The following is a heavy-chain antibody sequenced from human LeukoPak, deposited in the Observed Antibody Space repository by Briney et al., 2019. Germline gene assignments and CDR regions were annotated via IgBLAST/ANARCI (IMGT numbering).Heavy chain of an antibody. J-gene: IGHJ5*02. CDR2: IRQDGIDK. CDR1: GFMFSGYW. D-gene: IGHD2-15*01. V-gene: IGHV3-7*01. Sequence: GGSLRLSCAASGFMFSGYWMGWVRQAPGKGLEWVANIRQDGIDKYYVDSVRGRFTISRDNAQSPLSLQMNSLRVEDSAVYYCGRWGISAALDRWGQGTLVTVSS. CDR3: GRWGISAALDR.